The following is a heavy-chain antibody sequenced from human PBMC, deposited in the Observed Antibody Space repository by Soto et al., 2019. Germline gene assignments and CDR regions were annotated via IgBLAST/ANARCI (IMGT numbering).Heavy chain of an antibody. Sequence: QVQLQESGPGLVKPSQTLSLTCTVSGGSLSSGGYYCTWIRQHPGKGLEWIGYIFHSGNTYYNPSLKSRLNISVDTSKNQFSLKLRSLTAADTAVYYCARALSSGPYVNYWGQGTMVTVSS. CDR2: IFHSGNT. J-gene: IGHJ4*02. CDR1: GGSLSSGGYY. D-gene: IGHD3-22*01. CDR3: ARALSSGPYVNY. V-gene: IGHV4-31*03.